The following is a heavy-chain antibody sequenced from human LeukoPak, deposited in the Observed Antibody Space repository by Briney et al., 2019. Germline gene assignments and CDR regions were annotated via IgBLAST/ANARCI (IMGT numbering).Heavy chain of an antibody. V-gene: IGHV1-46*01. CDR3: ARGEATYGDYSGNCAFDI. CDR2: IHPNGGST. CDR1: GYTFTSYY. D-gene: IGHD4-17*01. J-gene: IGHJ3*02. Sequence: ASVKVSCKASGYTFTSYYIHWVRQAPGQGLEWMGMIHPNGGSTNYAQKFQGRVTMTRDTSTSTVYMELSSLRSEDTAVYYCARGEATYGDYSGNCAFDIWGQGTMVTVSS.